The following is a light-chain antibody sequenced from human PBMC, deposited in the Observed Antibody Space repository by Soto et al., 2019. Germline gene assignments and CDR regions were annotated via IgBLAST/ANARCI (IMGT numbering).Light chain of an antibody. V-gene: IGKV1-5*03. CDR1: QSISGW. CDR2: KAS. Sequence: DIQMTQSPSTLSASVGDRVTITCRASQSISGWLAWYQQKPGKAPKLLISKASSLQSGVPSRFSGSGSGTEFTLTISSLQPNDFATYYCQQYNSYLGTFGQGTRVEIK. J-gene: IGKJ1*01. CDR3: QQYNSYLGT.